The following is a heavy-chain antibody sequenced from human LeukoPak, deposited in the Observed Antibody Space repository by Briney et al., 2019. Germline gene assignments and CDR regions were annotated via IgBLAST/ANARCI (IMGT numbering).Heavy chain of an antibody. J-gene: IGHJ5*02. D-gene: IGHD3-10*01. CDR3: ARELWFANAPGSWLDP. V-gene: IGHV4-30-2*01. Sequence: PSETLSLTCVVSGDSISSGAYSWSWLRQPPGTGLEWIGYIFHTGSTFYNPSLKSRLTISVDNSKNQFSLRLSSVTAADTAVYYCARELWFANAPGSWLDPWGQGTLVTVSS. CDR2: IFHTGST. CDR1: GDSISSGAYS.